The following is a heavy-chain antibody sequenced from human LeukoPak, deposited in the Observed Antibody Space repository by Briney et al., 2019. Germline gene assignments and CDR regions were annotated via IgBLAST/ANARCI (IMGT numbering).Heavy chain of an antibody. V-gene: IGHV4-30-4*08. Sequence: SQTLSLTCTVSGGPISSGDYYWSWIRQPPGKGLEWIGYIYYSGSTYYNPSLKSRVTISVDTSKNQFSLKLSSVTAADTAVYYCARDIPDPIIVVVPAGWFDPWGQGTLVTVSS. CDR3: ARDIPDPIIVVVPAGWFDP. J-gene: IGHJ5*02. D-gene: IGHD2-2*01. CDR2: IYYSGST. CDR1: GGPISSGDYY.